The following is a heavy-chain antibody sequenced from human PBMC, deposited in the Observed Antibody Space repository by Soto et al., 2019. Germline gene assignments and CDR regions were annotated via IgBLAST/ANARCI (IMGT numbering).Heavy chain of an antibody. CDR2: INHVGGT. D-gene: IGHD3-16*01. CDR3: VRIRYQLPSSVLWLDP. CDR1: CGCLSESY. J-gene: IGHJ5*02. V-gene: IGHV4-34*01. Sequence: PSETLSLTCAVCCGCLSESYWTWIRQPPGKGLEWIGEINHVGGTNYNPSLKSRVTMSVDTSQNQFSLRLTSVTAADTAMYFCVRIRYQLPSSVLWLDPWGQGTPVTVSS.